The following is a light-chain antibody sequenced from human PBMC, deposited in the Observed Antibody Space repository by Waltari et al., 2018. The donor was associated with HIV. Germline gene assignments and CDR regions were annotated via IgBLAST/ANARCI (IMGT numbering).Light chain of an antibody. CDR2: GPS. CDR1: QSVTSY. CDR3: QQYGSSPLT. Sequence: EIVLTQSPGTLSLSPGERAALSCRASQSVTSYLAWYQQKPGQAPRLLVYGPSSRATGIPDRFRGSGSGTDFTLTISRLEPEDFAVYYCQQYGSSPLTFGQGTKVEIK. V-gene: IGKV3-20*01. J-gene: IGKJ1*01.